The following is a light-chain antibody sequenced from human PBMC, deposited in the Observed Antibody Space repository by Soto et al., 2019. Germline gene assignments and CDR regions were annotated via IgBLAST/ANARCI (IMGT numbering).Light chain of an antibody. Sequence: QSVLTQPASVSGSPGQSITSSCTGTSSDIGAYNYVSWYQQYPGKAPKLMIYGVTNRPSGVSNRFSGSKTGNAASLTISGLQAEDEADYYCFSHRSGDSHVFGTGTKVPS. J-gene: IGLJ1*01. CDR2: GVT. V-gene: IGLV2-14*01. CDR3: FSHRSGDSHV. CDR1: SSDIGAYNY.